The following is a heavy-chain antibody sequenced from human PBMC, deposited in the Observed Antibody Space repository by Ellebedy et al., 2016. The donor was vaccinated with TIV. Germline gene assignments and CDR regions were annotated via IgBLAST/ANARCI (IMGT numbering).Heavy chain of an antibody. V-gene: IGHV1-2*02. D-gene: IGHD3-16*02. CDR1: AYTFTDYY. CDR2: INPXSFYP. J-gene: IGHJ3*02. Sequence: SSVKVSCKASAYTFTDYYIHXLLHPPGQGLEWILWINPXSFYPNYAQSFQGRVNMTRDTYISTAYMELTTLTSADTALYYCARNWRDVWKSYRFTDAFDIWGQGTLVTVS. CDR3: ARNWRDVWKSYRFTDAFDI.